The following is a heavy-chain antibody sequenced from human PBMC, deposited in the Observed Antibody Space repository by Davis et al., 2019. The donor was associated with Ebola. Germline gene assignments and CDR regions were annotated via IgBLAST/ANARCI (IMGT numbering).Heavy chain of an antibody. Sequence: PGGSLRLSCAASGFTFSSYGMHWVRQAPGKGLEWVAVISYDGSNKYYADSVKGRFTISRDNSKNTLYLQMNSLRAEDTAVYYCAKDAHPINSRYYYDSSGYLFDYWGQGTLVTVSS. CDR3: AKDAHPINSRYYYDSSGYLFDY. CDR2: ISYDGSNK. CDR1: GFTFSSYG. V-gene: IGHV3-30*18. J-gene: IGHJ4*02. D-gene: IGHD3-22*01.